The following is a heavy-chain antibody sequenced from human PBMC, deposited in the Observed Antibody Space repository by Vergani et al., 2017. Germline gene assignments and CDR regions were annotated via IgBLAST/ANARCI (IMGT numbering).Heavy chain of an antibody. Sequence: EVQLVESGGGVVRPGGSLRLSCAASGFTFDDYGMSWVRQAPGKGLEWVSGINWNGGSTGYADSVKGRFTISRDNAKNSLYLQMSSLRSEDTAVYYCARDSRYCSSTSCYVGRDWFDPWGQGTLVTVSS. V-gene: IGHV3-20*04. CDR3: ARDSRYCSSTSCYVGRDWFDP. D-gene: IGHD2-2*01. CDR2: INWNGGST. CDR1: GFTFDDYG. J-gene: IGHJ5*02.